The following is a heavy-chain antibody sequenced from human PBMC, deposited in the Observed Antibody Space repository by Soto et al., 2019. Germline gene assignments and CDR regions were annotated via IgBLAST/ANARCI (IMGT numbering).Heavy chain of an antibody. CDR3: AKVPVVAATPYYFDY. CDR2: ISGSGGST. Sequence: PGGSLRLSCAASGFTFSSYAMSWVRQAPGKGLEWVSAISGSGGSTYYADSVKGRFTIPRDNSKNTLYLQMNSLRAEDTAVYYSAKVPVVAATPYYFDYWGQGTLVTVSS. D-gene: IGHD2-15*01. CDR1: GFTFSSYA. V-gene: IGHV3-23*01. J-gene: IGHJ4*02.